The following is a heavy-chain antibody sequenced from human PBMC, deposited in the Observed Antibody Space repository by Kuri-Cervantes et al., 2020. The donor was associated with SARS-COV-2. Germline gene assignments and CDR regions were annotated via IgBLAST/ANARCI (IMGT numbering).Heavy chain of an antibody. Sequence: SGPTLVKPTQTLTLTCTFSGFSLSTSGVGVGWIRQPPGKALEWLALIYWDDDKRYSPSLKRRLTISKDTSKSQVVLTMTNMDPVDTATYYCARSFLYSSSRGFAFDIWGQGTRVT. J-gene: IGHJ3*02. V-gene: IGHV2-5*02. CDR1: GFSLSTSGVG. CDR3: ARSFLYSSSRGFAFDI. D-gene: IGHD6-13*01. CDR2: IYWDDDK.